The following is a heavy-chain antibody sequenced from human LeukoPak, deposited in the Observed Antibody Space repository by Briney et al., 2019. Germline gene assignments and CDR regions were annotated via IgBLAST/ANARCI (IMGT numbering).Heavy chain of an antibody. Sequence: GGSLRLSYAAFGFTFSIYAISWVRQAPVKGLEWVSAIRGSGGITYYADSVKVRFTISRDNSKNPMYLQMNSLRAEDTAVYYCAKDPLYSSSLNWFDPWGQGTLVTVSS. CDR3: AKDPLYSSSLNWFDP. CDR2: IRGSGGIT. D-gene: IGHD6-13*01. CDR1: GFTFSIYA. V-gene: IGHV3-23*01. J-gene: IGHJ5*02.